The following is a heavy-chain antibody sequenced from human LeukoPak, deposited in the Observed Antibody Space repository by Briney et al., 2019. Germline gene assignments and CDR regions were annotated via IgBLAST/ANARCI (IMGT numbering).Heavy chain of an antibody. Sequence: SQTLSLTCTVSGDSIMAGDYACSWIRQPPGKGLEWIGYIYHGGATYYNPSLKSRVTSSVDRSKNQFSLRLNSVTAADTAVYYCARTKNYGAYDFDSWGQGTLVTVSS. CDR1: GDSIMAGDYA. D-gene: IGHD4-17*01. J-gene: IGHJ5*01. CDR3: ARTKNYGAYDFDS. CDR2: IYHGGAT. V-gene: IGHV4-30-2*01.